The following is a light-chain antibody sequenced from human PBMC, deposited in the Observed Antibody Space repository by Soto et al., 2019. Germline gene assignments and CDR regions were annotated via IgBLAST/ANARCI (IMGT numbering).Light chain of an antibody. CDR1: QGISNE. CDR3: LQYTSHPFT. J-gene: IGKJ3*01. CDR2: DAF. V-gene: IGKV1-16*01. Sequence: DIQMTQSPSSLSASVGDRVTITCRASQGISNELTWVQQKPGKTPKSLVYDAFTLQSGVPSRFSGSGFGTNFALTISSLQPEDFATYDCLQYTSHPFTFGPGTKVDVK.